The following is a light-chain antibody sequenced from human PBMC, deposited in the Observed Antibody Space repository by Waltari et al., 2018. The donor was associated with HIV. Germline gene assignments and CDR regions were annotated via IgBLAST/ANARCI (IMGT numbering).Light chain of an antibody. Sequence: SSSLTQPPSVPAAPGDTATITCGASTIESNNIHWYQQKAGQAPAVVMSYDTDRPAGIAERFSGFNSGHSATLIISRVGAGDEADYYCQVWDSATDHVVFGGGTRLTVL. CDR1: TIESNN. CDR3: QVWDSATDHVV. CDR2: YDT. J-gene: IGLJ2*01. V-gene: IGLV3-21*04.